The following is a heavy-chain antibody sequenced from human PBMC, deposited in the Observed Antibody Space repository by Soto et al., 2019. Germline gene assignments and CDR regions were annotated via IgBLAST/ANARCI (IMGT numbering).Heavy chain of an antibody. CDR2: ISAYNGNT. CDR3: ARDYSSSWYWAGYFDY. V-gene: IGHV1-18*01. Sequence: ALVMVSCKASGYTFTSYGISWVRQAPGQGLEWMGWISAYNGNTNYAQKLQGRVTMTTDTSTSTAYMELRSLRSDDTAVYYCARDYSSSWYWAGYFDYWGQGTLVTVSS. D-gene: IGHD6-13*01. J-gene: IGHJ4*02. CDR1: GYTFTSYG.